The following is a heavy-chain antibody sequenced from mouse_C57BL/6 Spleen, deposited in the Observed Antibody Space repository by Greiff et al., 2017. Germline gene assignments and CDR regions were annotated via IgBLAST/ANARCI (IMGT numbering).Heavy chain of an antibody. J-gene: IGHJ3*01. CDR1: GFTFSDYG. Sequence: EVKLMESGGGLVKPGGSLKLSCAASGFTFSDYGMHWVRQAPEKGLEWVAYISSGSSTIYYADTVKGRFIISRDNAKNILYLQMSSLKSEDTATYYCARETAQALAYWGQGTLVTVSA. V-gene: IGHV5-17*03. CDR2: ISSGSSTI. CDR3: ARETAQALAY. D-gene: IGHD3-2*02.